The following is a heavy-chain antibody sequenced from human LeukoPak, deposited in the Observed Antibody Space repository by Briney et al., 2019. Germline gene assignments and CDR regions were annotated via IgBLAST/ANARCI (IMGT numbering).Heavy chain of an antibody. CDR2: INQDGSEK. V-gene: IGHV3-7*01. J-gene: IGHJ4*02. CDR3: ATSDY. CDR1: GFTFSTYS. Sequence: GGPLRSPGEASGFTFSTYSMNWFRNSPGKGLEWVANINQDGSEKYYVDSVKGRFTISRDNAKNSLYLQMNSLRAEDTAVYYCATSDYWGQGTLVTVSS.